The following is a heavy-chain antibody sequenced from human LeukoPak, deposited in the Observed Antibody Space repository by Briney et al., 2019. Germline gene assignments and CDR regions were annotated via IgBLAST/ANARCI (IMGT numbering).Heavy chain of an antibody. CDR2: IYYSGST. CDR1: GGSISSGGYY. J-gene: IGHJ3*02. V-gene: IGHV4-30-2*03. CDR3: ARLLPSSYGDWGKRAFDI. Sequence: SQTLSLTCTVSGGSISSGGYYWSWIRQPPGKGLEWIGSIYYSGSTYYNPSLKSRVTISVDTSKNQFSLKLSSVTAADTAVYYCARLLPSSYGDWGKRAFDIWGQGTMVTVSS. D-gene: IGHD4-17*01.